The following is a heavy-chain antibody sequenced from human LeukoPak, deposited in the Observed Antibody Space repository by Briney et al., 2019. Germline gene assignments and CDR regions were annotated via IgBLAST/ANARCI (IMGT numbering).Heavy chain of an antibody. D-gene: IGHD2-15*01. CDR2: ISYDGSNK. CDR3: ARAHHCSGGSCYHPGEGYNWFDH. V-gene: IGHV3-30*04. Sequence: PGGSLRLSCAASGFTFSSYAMHWVRQAPGKGLEGGAVISYDGSNKYYADSVKGRFTISRDNSKNTLYLQMNSLRAEDTAVYYCARAHHCSGGSCYHPGEGYNWFDHWGQGTLVTVSS. J-gene: IGHJ5*02. CDR1: GFTFSSYA.